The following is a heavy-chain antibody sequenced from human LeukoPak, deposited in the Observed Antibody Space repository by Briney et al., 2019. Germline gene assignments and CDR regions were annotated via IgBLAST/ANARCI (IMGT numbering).Heavy chain of an antibody. J-gene: IGHJ4*02. CDR3: ATYLYYFGY. V-gene: IGHV4-59*01. CDR1: GGSISSYY. Sequence: SETLSLTCTVSGGSISSYYWSWIRQPPGKGLEWIGYIYYSGSTNYNPSLKSRVTIPVDTSKNQFSLKLSSVTAADTAVYYCATYLYYFGYWGQGTLVTVSS. CDR2: IYYSGST.